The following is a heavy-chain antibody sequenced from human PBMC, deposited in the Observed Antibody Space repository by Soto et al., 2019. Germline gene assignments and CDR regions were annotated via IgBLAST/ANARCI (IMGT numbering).Heavy chain of an antibody. Sequence: GGSLRLSCAASGFTFSSYAMHWVRQAPGKGLEWVAVISYDGSNKYYADSVKGRFTISRDNSKNTLYLQMNSLRAEDTAVYYCARSGPGDCSSTSCYMALGYWGQGTLVTVSS. CDR1: GFTFSSYA. J-gene: IGHJ4*02. D-gene: IGHD2-2*02. CDR3: ARSGPGDCSSTSCYMALGY. V-gene: IGHV3-30-3*01. CDR2: ISYDGSNK.